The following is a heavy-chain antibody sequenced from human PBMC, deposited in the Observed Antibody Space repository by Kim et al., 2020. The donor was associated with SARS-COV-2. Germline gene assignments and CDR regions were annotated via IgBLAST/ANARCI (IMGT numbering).Heavy chain of an antibody. CDR3: ARDLGGSYYFDY. V-gene: IGHV4-31*02. J-gene: IGHJ4*02. D-gene: IGHD1-26*01. Sequence: CYNPSLIRRATISVDRSKDQFSLRLSSVTASDTAVYYCARDLGGSYYFDYWGQGTLVTVSS.